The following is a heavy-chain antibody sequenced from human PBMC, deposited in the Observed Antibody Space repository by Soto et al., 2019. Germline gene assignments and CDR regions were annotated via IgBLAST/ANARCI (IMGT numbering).Heavy chain of an antibody. J-gene: IGHJ4*02. Sequence: QVQLVQSGAEVKKPGASVQVSCKASGYTFTNYGINWVRQAPGQGLEWMGWINTYNGNTNFAQRLQGIVTMTTEASTSTAYMELRSLRSDDTAVYYCARGSSPVAFDYWGQGTLVTVSS. CDR2: INTYNGNT. V-gene: IGHV1-18*01. CDR1: GYTFTNYG. CDR3: ARGSSPVAFDY. D-gene: IGHD6-13*01.